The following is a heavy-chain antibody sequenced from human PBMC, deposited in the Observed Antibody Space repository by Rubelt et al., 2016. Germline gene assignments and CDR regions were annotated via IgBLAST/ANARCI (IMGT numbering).Heavy chain of an antibody. CDR3: ARGVNWGSKSYFDY. J-gene: IGHJ4*02. D-gene: IGHD7-27*01. V-gene: IGHV3-53*01. Sequence: EVQLVESGGGLIQPGGSLRLSCAASGFTVSSNYMNWVRQAPGKGLEWVSVIYIGDTTDYADSVKGRFTISRDNSKNTLYLKRSSLRAEDTAVYHCARGVNWGSKSYFDYWGQGTLVSVSS. CDR1: GFTVSSNY. CDR2: IYIGDTT.